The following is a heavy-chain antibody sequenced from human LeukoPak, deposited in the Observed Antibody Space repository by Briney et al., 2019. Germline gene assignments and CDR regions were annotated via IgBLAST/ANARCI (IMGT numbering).Heavy chain of an antibody. Sequence: GGSLRLSCAASGFTFDDYGMSWVRQAPGKGLEWVAGINWNGGSTGYADSVKGRFTISRDNAKLYLYMQMNSLSAEDTALYYCERDGSSSWYKRRYFDYWGKGTLVTVSS. D-gene: IGHD6-13*01. CDR3: ERDGSSSWYKRRYFDY. J-gene: IGHJ4*02. CDR2: INWNGGST. V-gene: IGHV3-20*04. CDR1: GFTFDDYG.